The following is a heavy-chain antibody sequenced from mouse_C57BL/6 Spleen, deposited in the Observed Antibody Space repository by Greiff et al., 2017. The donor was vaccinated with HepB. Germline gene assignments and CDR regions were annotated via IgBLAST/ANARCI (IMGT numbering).Heavy chain of an antibody. CDR1: GYTFTSYW. CDR2: IHPNSGST. CDR3: ARDYGSSYAMDY. D-gene: IGHD1-1*01. Sequence: QVQLQQPGAELVKPGASVKLSCKASGYTFTSYWIHWVKQRPGQGLEWIGMIHPNSGSTNYNEKFKSKATLTVDKSSSTAYMQLSSLTSEDSAVYYCARDYGSSYAMDYWGQGTSVTVSS. J-gene: IGHJ4*01. V-gene: IGHV1-64*01.